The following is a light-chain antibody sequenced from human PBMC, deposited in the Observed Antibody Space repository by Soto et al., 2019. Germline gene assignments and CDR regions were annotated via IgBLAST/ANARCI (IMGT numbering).Light chain of an antibody. Sequence: QPVLTQPPSVSGAPGQRVTISCTGSSSNIGAGYDVHWYQQLPGTAPKLLLYGNSNRPSGVPDRFSGSQSGTSASLAITGLQAEDEADYYCQSYDSSLSSYVFGTGTKLTVL. V-gene: IGLV1-40*01. CDR3: QSYDSSLSSYV. J-gene: IGLJ1*01. CDR2: GNS. CDR1: SSNIGAGYD.